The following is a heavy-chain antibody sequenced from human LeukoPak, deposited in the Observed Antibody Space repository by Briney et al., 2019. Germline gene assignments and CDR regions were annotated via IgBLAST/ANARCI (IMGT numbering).Heavy chain of an antibody. CDR2: ISYSGDT. J-gene: IGHJ4*02. CDR1: GGSMRTYS. Sequence: SETLSLTCTVPGGSMRTYSWSWIRQPPGKGLEWIGYISYSGDTSYNPSLKSRLTISIDTSKNQFSLKLNSVTAADTALYYCARHEGGGTYPLDYWGQGTLVTVSS. CDR3: ARHEGGGTYPLDY. V-gene: IGHV4-59*08. D-gene: IGHD1-26*01.